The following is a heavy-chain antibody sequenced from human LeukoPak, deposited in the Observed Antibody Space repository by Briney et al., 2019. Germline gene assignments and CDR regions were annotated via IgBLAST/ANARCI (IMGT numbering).Heavy chain of an antibody. V-gene: IGHV1-46*01. CDR2: INPSGDNT. CDR1: GYTFTSYY. J-gene: IGHJ4*02. D-gene: IGHD6-13*01. Sequence: ASVKASCKASGYTFTSYYMYWVRQAPGQGLEWMGIINPSGDNTNYAQKFQGRVTMTRDMSTTTVYMELSSLRSEDTAVYYCARFSTGPRIAAALDWNYFDYWGQGTLVTVSS. CDR3: ARFSTGPRIAAALDWNYFDY.